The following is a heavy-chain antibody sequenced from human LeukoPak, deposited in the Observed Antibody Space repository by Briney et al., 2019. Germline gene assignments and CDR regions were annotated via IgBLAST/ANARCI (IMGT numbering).Heavy chain of an antibody. CDR3: AKSFPGYSCSFDY. V-gene: IGHV3-23*01. CDR2: ISGSGGTT. Sequence: GGSLRLSCAASVYTFGSYSMNWVRQAPWQGLEWFSGISGSGGTTYYEDSVKGRLTISRDNSKNTLYLQMNSLRAEDTAVYYCAKSFPGYSCSFDYWGQGTLVTVSS. D-gene: IGHD6-13*01. J-gene: IGHJ4*02. CDR1: VYTFGSYS.